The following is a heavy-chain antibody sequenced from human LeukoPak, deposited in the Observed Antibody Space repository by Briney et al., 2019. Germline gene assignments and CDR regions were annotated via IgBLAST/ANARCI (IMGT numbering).Heavy chain of an antibody. CDR2: INPSGGST. D-gene: IGHD6-19*01. J-gene: IGHJ4*02. CDR3: ARGLRRWLVGN. CDR1: GYTFTSYY. Sequence: ASVTVSCTASGYTFTSYYTHWVRQAPGQGLEWMGIINPSGGSTSYAQKFQGRVTMTRDTSTSTVYMELSSLRSEDTAVYYCARGLRRWLVGNWGQGTLVTVSS. V-gene: IGHV1-46*01.